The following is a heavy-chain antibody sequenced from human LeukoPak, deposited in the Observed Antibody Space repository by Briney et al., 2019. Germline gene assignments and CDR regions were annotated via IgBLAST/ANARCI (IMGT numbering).Heavy chain of an antibody. Sequence: SETLSLTCTVSGASISSYYWSWIRQPPGKGLEWIGYIYYSGSTNYNPSLKSRVTISVDTSKNQFSLKLSSVTAADTAVYYCAREAGYNWRGDAFDIWGQGTMVTVSS. CDR2: IYYSGST. D-gene: IGHD5-24*01. V-gene: IGHV4-59*01. CDR1: GASISSYY. CDR3: AREAGYNWRGDAFDI. J-gene: IGHJ3*02.